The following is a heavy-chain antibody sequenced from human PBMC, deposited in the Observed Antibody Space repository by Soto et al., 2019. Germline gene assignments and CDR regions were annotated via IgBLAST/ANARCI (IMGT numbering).Heavy chain of an antibody. CDR3: ARHSRRDAFDM. J-gene: IGHJ3*02. CDR2: IYNSGST. V-gene: IGHV4-59*08. Sequence: QVQLQESGPGLVKPSETLSLTCTVSGGSISSYYWSWIRQPPGKGLEWIGYIYNSGSTNHNPPRKGTVTIAADTSQNQFSLRLSSVTDADTAVYSCARHSRRDAFDMWGQGTMVTVAS. CDR1: GGSISSYY.